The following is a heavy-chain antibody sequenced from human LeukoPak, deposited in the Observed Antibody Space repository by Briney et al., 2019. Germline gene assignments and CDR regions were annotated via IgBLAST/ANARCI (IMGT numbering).Heavy chain of an antibody. V-gene: IGHV3-21*01. CDR3: ARDNVGVPDGY. D-gene: IGHD1-26*01. CDR2: ISSSSSYI. Sequence: GGSLRLSCAASGFTFNAFGMNWVRQAPGKGLEWVSSISSSSSYIYYADSVKGRFTISRDNAKNSLYLRMNSLRAEDTAVYYCARDNVGVPDGYWGQGTLVTVSS. J-gene: IGHJ4*02. CDR1: GFTFNAFG.